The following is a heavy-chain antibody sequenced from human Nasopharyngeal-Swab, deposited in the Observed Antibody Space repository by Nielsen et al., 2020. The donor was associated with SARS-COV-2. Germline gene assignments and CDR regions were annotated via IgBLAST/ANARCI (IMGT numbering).Heavy chain of an antibody. J-gene: IGHJ4*02. CDR1: GGPFSGFY. CDR2: IYHSGST. V-gene: IGHV4-34*01. Sequence: SETLSLTCAVYGGPFSGFYWNWIRQPPGKGLEWIGYIYHSGSTYYNPSLKSRVTISVDRSKNQFSLKLSSVTAADTAVYYCARGQDGAAAALWGQGTLVTVSS. D-gene: IGHD6-13*01. CDR3: ARGQDGAAAAL.